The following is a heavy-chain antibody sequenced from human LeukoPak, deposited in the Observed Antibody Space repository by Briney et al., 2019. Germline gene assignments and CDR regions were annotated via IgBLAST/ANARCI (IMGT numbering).Heavy chain of an antibody. J-gene: IGHJ4*02. CDR2: IYHSGST. V-gene: IGHV4-30-2*01. Sequence: SQTLSLTCTVSGGSISSGGYYWSWIRQPPRKGLEWIGYIYHSGSTYYNPSLRSRLTISVDRSKNQFSLKLSSVTAADTTVYYCARDRGAAARFHDWGQGTLVTVSS. CDR1: GGSISSGGYY. D-gene: IGHD6-13*01. CDR3: ARDRGAAARFHD.